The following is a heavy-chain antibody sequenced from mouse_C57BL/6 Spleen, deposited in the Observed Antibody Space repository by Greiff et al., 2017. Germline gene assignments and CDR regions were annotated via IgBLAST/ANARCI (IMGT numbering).Heavy chain of an antibody. CDR1: GYTFTSYG. J-gene: IGHJ3*01. V-gene: IGHV1-81*01. D-gene: IGHD2-1*01. CDR2: IYPRSGNT. Sequence: QVQLQQSGAELARPGASVKLSCKASGYTFTSYGISWVKQRTGQGLEWIGEIYPRSGNTYYNAKFKGKATLTADKSSSTAYMELRSLTSEDSAVYFCARRNYRIAYWGQGTLVTVSA. CDR3: ARRNYRIAY.